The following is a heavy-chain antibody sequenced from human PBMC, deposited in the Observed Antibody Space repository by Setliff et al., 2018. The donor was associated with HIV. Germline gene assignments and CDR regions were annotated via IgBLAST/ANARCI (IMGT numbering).Heavy chain of an antibody. V-gene: IGHV1-69*13. J-gene: IGHJ6*03. CDR3: AVKPSEPLCKRFGDLCVGEGGYYHYYYYLDV. Sequence: SVKVSCKTSGGTFSTYVISWVRQAPGQGLEWMGGIITIFGTPNYAQKFQDRVTITADESTTTVYMELSSLTSEDTAVYYCAVKPSEPLCKRFGDLCVGEGGYYHYYYYLDVWGKGTTVTVSS. CDR2: IITIFGTP. D-gene: IGHD3-10*01. CDR1: GGTFSTYV.